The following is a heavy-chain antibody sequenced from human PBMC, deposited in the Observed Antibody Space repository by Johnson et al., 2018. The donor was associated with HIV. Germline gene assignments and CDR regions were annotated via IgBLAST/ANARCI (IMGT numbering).Heavy chain of an antibody. CDR1: GFMFDEYD. CDR2: ISGSGGST. J-gene: IGHJ3*01. D-gene: IGHD2-15*01. Sequence: VQLVESGGGVARPGGSLRLSCEASGFMFDEYDMTWVRQAPGKGLEWVSAISGSGGSTYYADSVKGRFTISRDNSKNTLYLQMNSLRAEDTAVYYCAKGEARTLASGGRDALGFWGQGTAVTV. V-gene: IGHV3-23*04. CDR3: AKGEARTLASGGRDALGF.